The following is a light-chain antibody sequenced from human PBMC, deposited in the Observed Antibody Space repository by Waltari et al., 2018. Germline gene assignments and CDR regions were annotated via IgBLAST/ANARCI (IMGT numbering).Light chain of an antibody. J-gene: IGLJ2*01. Sequence: SSELTQDPAVSVALGQTVRITCQGDSLTSYYASWSQQKPGQAPVLVMYGKNTRPSGIPDRFSGSSSGNTASLTITGAQAEDEADYYCNSRDSSCNYVVFGGGTKLTVL. V-gene: IGLV3-19*01. CDR2: GKN. CDR3: NSRDSSCNYVV. CDR1: SLTSYY.